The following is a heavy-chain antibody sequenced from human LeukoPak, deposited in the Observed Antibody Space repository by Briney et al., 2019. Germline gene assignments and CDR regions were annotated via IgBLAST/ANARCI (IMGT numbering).Heavy chain of an antibody. CDR1: GYTFTSYD. CDR2: MNPNSGNT. V-gene: IGHV1-8*01. J-gene: IGHJ4*02. D-gene: IGHD3-9*01. Sequence: GASVKVSCKASGYTFTSYDINWVRQATGQGLEWMGWMNPNSGNTGYAQKFQGRVTMTRNTSISTAYMELSSLRSEDTAVYHCAIRRTYYDILTGYYRDFDYWGQGTLVTVSS. CDR3: AIRRTYYDILTGYYRDFDY.